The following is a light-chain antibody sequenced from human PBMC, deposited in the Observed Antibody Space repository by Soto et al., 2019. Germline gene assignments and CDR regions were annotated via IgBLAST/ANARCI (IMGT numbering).Light chain of an antibody. CDR3: HERSNWPYI. J-gene: IGKJ2*01. CDR2: DAS. Sequence: EIVLTQSLATLSLSRGERATPSYRASQSVISYLAWYQQKPGQAPRLLIYDASNRSTGIPARLSGSGSETDVILTISSKHPDDLADYYCHERSNWPYIFGQGTNLEFQ. CDR1: QSVISY. V-gene: IGKV3-11*01.